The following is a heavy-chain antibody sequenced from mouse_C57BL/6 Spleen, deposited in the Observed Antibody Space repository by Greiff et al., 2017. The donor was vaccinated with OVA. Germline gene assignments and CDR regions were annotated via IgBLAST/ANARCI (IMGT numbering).Heavy chain of an antibody. D-gene: IGHD1-1*01. CDR1: GYTFTDYE. J-gene: IGHJ2*01. Sequence: VKLMESGAELVRPGASVTLSCKASGYTFTDYEMHWVKQTPVHGLEWIGAIDPETGGTAYNQKFKGKAILTADKSSSTAYMELRSLTSEDSAVYYCTPSSSFDYWGQGTTLTVSS. CDR2: IDPETGGT. V-gene: IGHV1-15*01. CDR3: TPSSSFDY.